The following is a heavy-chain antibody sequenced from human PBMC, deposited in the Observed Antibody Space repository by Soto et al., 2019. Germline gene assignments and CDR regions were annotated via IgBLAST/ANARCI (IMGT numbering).Heavy chain of an antibody. CDR1: GFTLSSYA. CDR2: IAGSGAST. D-gene: IGHD4-4*01. V-gene: IGHV3-23*01. CDR3: AKSLVTTLTYNWYFDL. J-gene: IGHJ2*01. Sequence: EVQLLESGGRLIQPGGSLRLSCAASGFTLSSYAMTWVRQAPGMGLEWVSGIAGSGASTFYADSVKGRFSISRDKNTLFLQMNSLRADDTAVYYCAKSLVTTLTYNWYFDLWGRDTLVTVSS.